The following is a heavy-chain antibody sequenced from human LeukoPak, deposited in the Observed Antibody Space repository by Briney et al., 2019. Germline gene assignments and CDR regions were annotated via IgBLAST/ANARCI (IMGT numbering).Heavy chain of an antibody. CDR1: GGSISSYY. J-gene: IGHJ3*02. CDR3: ARDHPHKAQPDAFDI. V-gene: IGHV4-59*01. Sequence: SETLSLTCTVSGGSISSYYWSWIRQPPGKGLEWIGYIYYSGSTNYKPSLKSRVTISVDTSKNQFSLKLSSVTAADTAVYYCARDHPHKAQPDAFDIWGQGTMVTVSS. CDR2: IYYSGST.